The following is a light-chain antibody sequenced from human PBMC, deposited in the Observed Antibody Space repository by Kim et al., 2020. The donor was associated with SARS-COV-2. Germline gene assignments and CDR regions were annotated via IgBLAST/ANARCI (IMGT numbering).Light chain of an antibody. CDR1: SSNIGISA. V-gene: IGLV1-36*01. CDR3: VAWDDRLNGPV. Sequence: QMVTIACPGSSSNIGISAVNWYQQLPGKSPKLLIYYDDLLSSGVSDRFSGSKSGTSASLAISGLQSDDEADYYCVAWDDRLNGPVFGGGTKLTVL. J-gene: IGLJ3*02. CDR2: YDD.